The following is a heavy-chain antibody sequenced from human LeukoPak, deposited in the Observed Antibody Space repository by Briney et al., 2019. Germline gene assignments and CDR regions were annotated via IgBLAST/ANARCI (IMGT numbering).Heavy chain of an antibody. V-gene: IGHV1-69*13. CDR2: IIPIFGTA. J-gene: IGHJ4*02. Sequence: GASVSVSCTASGYTFTIDGISWVRQAPGQGGEGMGGIIPIFGTANYTQKFQGRLTITADESTSTAYMELSSLRSEDTAVYYCARTLIAAAGRRGGYYFDYWGQGTLVTVSS. CDR3: ARTLIAAAGRRGGYYFDY. CDR1: GYTFTIDG. D-gene: IGHD6-13*01.